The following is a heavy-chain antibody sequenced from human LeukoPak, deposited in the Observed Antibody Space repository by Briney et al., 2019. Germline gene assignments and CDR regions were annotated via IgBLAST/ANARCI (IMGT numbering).Heavy chain of an antibody. Sequence: GASVKVSCKASGYTFTGYYMHWVRQAPGQGLEWMGWINPNSGGTNYAQKFQGRVTMTRDTSISTAYMELSRLRSDDTAVYYCASFWSGYYTDYYFDYWGQGTLVTASS. CDR1: GYTFTGYY. J-gene: IGHJ4*02. D-gene: IGHD3-3*01. V-gene: IGHV1-2*02. CDR3: ASFWSGYYTDYYFDY. CDR2: INPNSGGT.